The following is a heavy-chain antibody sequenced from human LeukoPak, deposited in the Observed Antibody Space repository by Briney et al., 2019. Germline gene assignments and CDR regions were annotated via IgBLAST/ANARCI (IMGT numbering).Heavy chain of an antibody. CDR1: GGTFSSYA. CDR3: ARGYYDSIGYYFPADYFQH. CDR2: IIPIFGTA. Sequence: ASVKVSXKASGGTFSSYAISWVRQAPGQGLEWMGRIIPIFGTANYAQKFQGRVTITTDESTSTAYMELSSLRSEDTAVYYCARGYYDSIGYYFPADYFQHWGQGTLVTVSS. J-gene: IGHJ1*01. V-gene: IGHV1-69*05. D-gene: IGHD3-22*01.